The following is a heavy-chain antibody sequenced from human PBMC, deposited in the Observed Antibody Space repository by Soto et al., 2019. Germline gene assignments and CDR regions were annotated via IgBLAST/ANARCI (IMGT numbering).Heavy chain of an antibody. CDR2: ISYDGSNK. CDR3: ARAPYYYDSSGYYSAYYYYGMDV. Sequence: GGSLRLSCAASGFTFSSYAMHWVRQAPGKGLEWVAVISYDGSNKYYADSVKGRFTISRDNSKNTLYLQMNSLRAEDTAVYYCARAPYYYDSSGYYSAYYYYGMDVWGQGTTVTVSS. D-gene: IGHD3-22*01. CDR1: GFTFSSYA. V-gene: IGHV3-30-3*01. J-gene: IGHJ6*02.